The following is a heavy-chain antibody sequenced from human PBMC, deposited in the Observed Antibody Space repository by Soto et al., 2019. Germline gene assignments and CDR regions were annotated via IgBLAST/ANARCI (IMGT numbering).Heavy chain of an antibody. Sequence: QVQLQESGPGLVKPSQTLSLTCTVSGGSISSGDYYWGWIRQPPGKGLEWMVYIYNSGSTYYNPSLESRVTISADTSKNHSALKLSSVTAADTAVYYCARASGYSSLFDHCGQGTLVTVSS. CDR3: ARASGYSSLFDH. CDR1: GGSISSGDYY. J-gene: IGHJ4*02. D-gene: IGHD5-18*01. CDR2: IYNSGST. V-gene: IGHV4-30-4*01.